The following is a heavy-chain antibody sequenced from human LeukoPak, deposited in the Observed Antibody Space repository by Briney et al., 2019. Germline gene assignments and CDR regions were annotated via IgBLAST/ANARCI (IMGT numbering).Heavy chain of an antibody. CDR3: ARLRVNGVSSGYYYAFDY. Sequence: GASVKVSCKASGYTFTGYYMHWVRQAPGQGLEWMGRINPNSGGTNYAQKFQGRVTMTRETSISTAYMELSRLRSDDTAVYYCARLRVNGVSSGYYYAFDYWGQGTLVTVSS. J-gene: IGHJ4*02. CDR2: INPNSGGT. D-gene: IGHD3-22*01. V-gene: IGHV1-2*06. CDR1: GYTFTGYY.